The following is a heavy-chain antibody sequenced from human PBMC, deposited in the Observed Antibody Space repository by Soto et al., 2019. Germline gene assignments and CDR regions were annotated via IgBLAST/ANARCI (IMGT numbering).Heavy chain of an antibody. CDR3: AREDRITIFGVVRYYYYGMDV. D-gene: IGHD3-3*01. Sequence: PVGSLRLSCAASGFTFSSYAMHWVRQAPGKGLEWVAVISYDGSNKYYADSVKGRFTISRDNSKNTLYLQMNSLRAEDTAVYYCAREDRITIFGVVRYYYYGMDVWGQGTTVTVSS. J-gene: IGHJ6*02. CDR1: GFTFSSYA. V-gene: IGHV3-30-3*01. CDR2: ISYDGSNK.